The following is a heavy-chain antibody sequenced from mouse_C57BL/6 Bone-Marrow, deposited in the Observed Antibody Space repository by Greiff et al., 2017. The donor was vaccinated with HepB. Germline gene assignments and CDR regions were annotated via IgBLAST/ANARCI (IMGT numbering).Heavy chain of an antibody. D-gene: IGHD1-1*01. V-gene: IGHV1-64*01. CDR1: GYTFTSYW. CDR2: IHPNSGST. Sequence: QVQLQQPGAELVKPGASVKLSCKASGYTFTSYWMHWVKQRPGQGLEWIGMIHPNSGSTNYNEKFKSKATRPVDKSSSTAYMQLSSLTSEDSAVYYCARPGSSPSYWYFDVWGTGTTVTVSS. CDR3: ARPGSSPSYWYFDV. J-gene: IGHJ1*03.